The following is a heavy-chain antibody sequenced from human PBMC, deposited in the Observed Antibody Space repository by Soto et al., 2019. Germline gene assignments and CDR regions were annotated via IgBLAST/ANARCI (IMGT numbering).Heavy chain of an antibody. Sequence: ASVKVSCKASGYTFTSYGISWVRQAPGQGLEWMGWISAYNGNTNYAQKLQGRVTMTTDTSTSTAYMELRSLRSDDTAVYYCARPMVPYSSSWYFDYWGQGTLVTVSS. D-gene: IGHD6-13*01. CDR3: ARPMVPYSSSWYFDY. CDR1: GYTFTSYG. V-gene: IGHV1-18*01. J-gene: IGHJ4*02. CDR2: ISAYNGNT.